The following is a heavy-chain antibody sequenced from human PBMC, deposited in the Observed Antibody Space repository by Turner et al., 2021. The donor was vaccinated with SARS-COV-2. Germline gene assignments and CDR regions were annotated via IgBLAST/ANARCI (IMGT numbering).Heavy chain of an antibody. J-gene: IGHJ4*02. Sequence: GFIFSDYWMDWVRQAPGKGLEWVAGIKQDGNEKYSVDSVKGRFTISRDNAKNSLYLQMNSLRAEDTAVYYCERNRGYSSFDYWGQETLVTVSS. CDR2: IKQDGNEK. CDR3: ERNRGYSSFDY. CDR1: GFIFSDYW. V-gene: IGHV3-7*04. D-gene: IGHD5-18*01.